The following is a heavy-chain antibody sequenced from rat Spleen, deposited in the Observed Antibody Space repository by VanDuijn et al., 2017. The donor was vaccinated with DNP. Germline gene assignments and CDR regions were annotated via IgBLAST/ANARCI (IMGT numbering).Heavy chain of an antibody. CDR1: RFTFSDYY. Sequence: EVQLVESGGGLVQPGRSLKLSCAASRFTFSDYYMAWVRQAPTKGLEWVATVSYDGTKTFYRDSVKGRFTISRDNAKSTLYLQMDSLRSEDTATYYCARLSDYWGQGVMVTVSS. V-gene: IGHV5S10*01. CDR3: ARLSDY. J-gene: IGHJ2*01. CDR2: VSYDGTKT.